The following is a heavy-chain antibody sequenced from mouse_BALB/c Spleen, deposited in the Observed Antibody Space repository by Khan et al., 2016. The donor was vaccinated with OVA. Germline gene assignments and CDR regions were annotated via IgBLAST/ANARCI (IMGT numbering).Heavy chain of an antibody. Sequence: EVKLLESGPGLVKPSQSLSLTCTVTGYSITSDYAWNWIRQFPGNKLEWMGYISYSGNTKYNPSLKSRISITRDTSKHQFFLQLNFVTIEDTATYYCARIQGGDFDYWGQGTTLTVSS. CDR1: GYSITSDYA. CDR3: ARIQGGDFDY. V-gene: IGHV3-2*02. J-gene: IGHJ2*01. CDR2: ISYSGNT. D-gene: IGHD3-2*02.